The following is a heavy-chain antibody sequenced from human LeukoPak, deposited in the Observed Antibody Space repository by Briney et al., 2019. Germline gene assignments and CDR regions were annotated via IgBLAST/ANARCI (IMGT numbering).Heavy chain of an antibody. D-gene: IGHD4-11*01. CDR2: ISGSGGST. V-gene: IGHV3-23*01. J-gene: IGHJ5*02. Sequence: GGSLRLSCAASGFPFSSYGMSWVRQARGKGREWVSAISGSGGSTYHADSVKGRFTISRDNSKNTLYLQMNSLRAEDTAVYYCAKDRRVVTTDPWGQGTLVTVSS. CDR3: AKDRRVVTTDP. CDR1: GFPFSSYG.